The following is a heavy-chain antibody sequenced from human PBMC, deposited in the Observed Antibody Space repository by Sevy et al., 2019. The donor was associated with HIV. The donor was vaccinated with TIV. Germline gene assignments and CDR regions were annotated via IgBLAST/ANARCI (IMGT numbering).Heavy chain of an antibody. D-gene: IGHD2-2*01. V-gene: IGHV1-69*13. CDR3: ARDRGFSSTSEYGMDV. Sequence: ASVKVSCKASGGTFSKYAITWVRQAPGQGLEWMGGIIPIFGTANHAQKFQGRVTSTADESTSTAYMELSSLRSEDTAVYYCARDRGFSSTSEYGMDVWGQGTTVTVSS. J-gene: IGHJ6*02. CDR2: IIPIFGTA. CDR1: GGTFSKYA.